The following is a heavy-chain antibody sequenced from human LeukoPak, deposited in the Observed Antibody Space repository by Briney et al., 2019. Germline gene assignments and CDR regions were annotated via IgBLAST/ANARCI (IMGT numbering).Heavy chain of an antibody. CDR3: ARAVYGDYEV. D-gene: IGHD4-17*01. CDR1: GGSISSYY. V-gene: IGHV4-59*01. Sequence: PSETLSLTCTVSGGSISSYYWSWIRQPPGKGLEWIGYIYYRGSTNYNPSLKSRVTISVDTSKNQFSLKLSSVTAADTAVYYCARAVYGDYEVWGQGTLVIVSS. J-gene: IGHJ4*02. CDR2: IYYRGST.